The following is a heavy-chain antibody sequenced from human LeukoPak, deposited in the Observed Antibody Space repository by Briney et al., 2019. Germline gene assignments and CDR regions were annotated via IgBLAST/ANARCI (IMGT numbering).Heavy chain of an antibody. CDR2: INPNSGGT. CDR3: ARAYYYDSSGIGFGN. Sequence: GASVKVSCKASGYTFTGYYMHWVRQAPGQGLEWMGWINPNSGGTNSAQKFQDRFTMTRDTSISTAYMELSRLRSDDTAVYYCARAYYYDSSGIGFGNWGQGTLVTVSS. CDR1: GYTFTGYY. D-gene: IGHD3-22*01. J-gene: IGHJ4*02. V-gene: IGHV1-2*02.